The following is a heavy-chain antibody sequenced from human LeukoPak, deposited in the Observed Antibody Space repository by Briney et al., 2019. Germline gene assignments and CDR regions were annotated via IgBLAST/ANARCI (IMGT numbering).Heavy chain of an antibody. J-gene: IGHJ5*02. CDR3: ARAERQEWFNP. V-gene: IGHV3-74*01. CDR1: GFTFSSSW. CDR2: IKTDGSTT. Sequence: GGSLRLSCAVSGFTFSSSWMHWVRQAPGKGLVWVSHIKTDGSTTAYADSVKGRFTISRDNAKNTLYLQMNSLRAEDTGVYYCARAERQEWFNPWGQGTLVTVSS.